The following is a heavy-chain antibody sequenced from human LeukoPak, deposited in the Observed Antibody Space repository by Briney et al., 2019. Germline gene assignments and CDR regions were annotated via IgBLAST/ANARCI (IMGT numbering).Heavy chain of an antibody. CDR2: IIPILGIA. D-gene: IGHD6-19*01. J-gene: IGHJ4*02. CDR3: AREEAAVAGTFGFDY. V-gene: IGHV1-69*04. Sequence: SVKVSCKASGGTLSNYTISWVRQAPGQGLEWMGRIIPILGIANYAQKFQGRVTITADKSTSTAYMELSSLRSEDTAVYYCAREEAAVAGTFGFDYWGQGTLVTVSS. CDR1: GGTLSNYT.